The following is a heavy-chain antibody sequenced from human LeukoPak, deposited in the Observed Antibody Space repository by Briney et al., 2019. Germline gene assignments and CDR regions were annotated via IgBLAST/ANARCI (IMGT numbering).Heavy chain of an antibody. CDR3: AKEGYSGYDAFDI. CDR1: GFTFSSYA. Sequence: GGSLRLSCAASGFTFSSYAMSWVRQAPGKGLEWVSAIGGSGGSTYYADSVKGRFTISRDNSKNTLFFQMNSLRAEDTAVYYCAKEGYSGYDAFDIWGQGTMVTVSS. J-gene: IGHJ3*02. D-gene: IGHD5-12*01. CDR2: IGGSGGST. V-gene: IGHV3-23*01.